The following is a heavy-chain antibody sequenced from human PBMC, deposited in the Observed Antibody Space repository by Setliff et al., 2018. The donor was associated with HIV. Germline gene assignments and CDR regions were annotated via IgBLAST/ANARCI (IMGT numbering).Heavy chain of an antibody. V-gene: IGHV4-31*03. J-gene: IGHJ4*02. CDR3: ARGYTRGYFSHFDY. Sequence: KPSETLSLTCTVSGGSISSAGYYWSWIRQHPGKGLERIGYIYNTGSAYFNPSLKSRLTISVDTSRNQFSLKLSSVTAADTAVYYCARGYTRGYFSHFDYWGQGTLVTVSS. CDR1: GGSISSAGYY. CDR2: IYNTGSA. D-gene: IGHD3-22*01.